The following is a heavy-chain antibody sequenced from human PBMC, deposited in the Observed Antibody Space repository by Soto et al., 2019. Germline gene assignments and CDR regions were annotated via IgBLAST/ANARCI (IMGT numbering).Heavy chain of an antibody. D-gene: IGHD5-18*01. CDR2: IKQDVGEK. CDR1: GFTFVNYW. V-gene: IGHV3-7*03. Sequence: PGGSLRLSCAASGFTFVNYWMSLVRQAPGKGLECVSYIKQDVGEKYYVDSVKGRFTISRDNAKNSLYLQMNSLRGDDTAVYYCVRDYRVSYGYGPFDYWGQGTLVTVSS. J-gene: IGHJ4*02. CDR3: VRDYRVSYGYGPFDY.